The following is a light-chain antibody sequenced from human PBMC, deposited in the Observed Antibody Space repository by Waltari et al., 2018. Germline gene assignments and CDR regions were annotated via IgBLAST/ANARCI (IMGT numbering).Light chain of an antibody. CDR1: SSNIGAGHD. J-gene: IGLJ2*01. V-gene: IGLV1-40*01. Sequence: QSVLTQPPSVSGAPGQRVTISCTGPSSNIGAGHDVHRYQQFPGTAPKLLIYGNSNRPSGVPDRFSGSKSDTSASLTITGLQAEDEADYFCHSFDSSLSTGVVFGGGTKVTVL. CDR2: GNS. CDR3: HSFDSSLSTGVV.